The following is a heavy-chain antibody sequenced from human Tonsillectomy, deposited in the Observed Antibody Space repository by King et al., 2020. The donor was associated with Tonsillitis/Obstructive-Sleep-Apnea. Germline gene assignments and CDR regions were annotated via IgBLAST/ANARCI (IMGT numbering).Heavy chain of an antibody. J-gene: IGHJ4*02. D-gene: IGHD2-2*01. CDR2: INHSGST. CDR1: GGSFSGYY. CDR3: ARENIVVVPAVMGGGFDY. Sequence: QVQLQQWGAGLLKPSEPLSLTCAVYGGSFSGYYWSWIRQPPGKGLEWIGEINHSGSTNYNPSLKSRVIISADTSKNQFSLKLSSVTAADTAVYYCARENIVVVPAVMGGGFDYWGQGTLVTVSS. V-gene: IGHV4-34*02.